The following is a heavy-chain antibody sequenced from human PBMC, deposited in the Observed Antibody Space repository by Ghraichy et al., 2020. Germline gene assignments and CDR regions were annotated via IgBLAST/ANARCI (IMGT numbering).Heavy chain of an antibody. D-gene: IGHD2-2*01. V-gene: IGHV1-2*04. CDR2: INPNSGGT. CDR3: ARGGGIVVVPAARNWFDP. CDR1: GYTFTGYY. J-gene: IGHJ5*02. Sequence: ASVKVSCKASGYTFTGYYMHWVRQAPGQGLEWMGWINPNSGGTNYAQKFQGWVTMTRDTSISTAYMELSRLRSDDTAVYYCARGGGIVVVPAARNWFDPWGQGTLVTVSS.